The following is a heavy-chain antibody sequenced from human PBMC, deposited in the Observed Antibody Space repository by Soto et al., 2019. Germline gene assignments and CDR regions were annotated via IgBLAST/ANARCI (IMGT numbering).Heavy chain of an antibody. J-gene: IGHJ4*02. CDR1: GFSFENYG. D-gene: IGHD1-7*01. V-gene: IGHV3-33*06. CDR3: AKNQERELPRVIDF. CDR2: IWYDGSLQ. Sequence: QVQMVESGGGVVQPGRSLRLSCAASGFSFENYGMHWVRQAPGRGLEWVAIIWYDGSLQYYAAAVKGRFTISRDNSKNTLYLQMSSLRAEDTALYYCAKNQERELPRVIDFWGQGTLVTVSS.